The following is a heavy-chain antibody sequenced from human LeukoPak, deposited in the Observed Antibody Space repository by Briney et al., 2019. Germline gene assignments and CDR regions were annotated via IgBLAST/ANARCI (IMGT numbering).Heavy chain of an antibody. J-gene: IGHJ4*02. CDR3: ARPSESNWNDENYFDY. D-gene: IGHD1-20*01. Sequence: GESLKISCKGSGYSFTSYWIGWVRQMPGKGLEWMGIIYPGDSDTRYSPSFQGQVTISADKSISTAYLQWSSLKASDTAMHYCARPSESNWNDENYFDYWGQGTLVTVSS. V-gene: IGHV5-51*01. CDR2: IYPGDSDT. CDR1: GYSFTSYW.